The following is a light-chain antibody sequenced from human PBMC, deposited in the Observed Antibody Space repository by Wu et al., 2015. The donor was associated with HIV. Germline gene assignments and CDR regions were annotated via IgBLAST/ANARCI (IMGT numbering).Light chain of an antibody. CDR1: QGISSY. J-gene: IGKJ1*01. CDR2: AAS. CDR3: QQLHSYPRT. Sequence: DIQLTQSPSFLSVSVGDRVTITCRASQGISSYLAWYQQQPGKAPKLLIYAASTLQSGVPSRFSGSGSGTEFTLTISSLQPEDFATYYCQQLHSYPRTFGQGTKVEIK. V-gene: IGKV1-9*01.